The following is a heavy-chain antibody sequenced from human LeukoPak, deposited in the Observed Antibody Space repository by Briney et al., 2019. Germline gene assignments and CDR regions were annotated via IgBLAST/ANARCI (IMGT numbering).Heavy chain of an antibody. CDR2: ILPSVQSGSE. V-gene: IGHV1-69*13. J-gene: IGHJ6*03. CDR1: GDTLNTYP. D-gene: IGHD3-10*01. Sequence: AAGKVSCNPSGDTLNTYPITWVRAPPGQGLELLWGILPSVQSGSENYAHKFQGRVTITGDAPRTTIYMELRGLRSEDTGVYFCARGRLRMMRGPTLHYYMDVWGEGTTVTVSS. CDR3: ARGRLRMMRGPTLHYYMDV.